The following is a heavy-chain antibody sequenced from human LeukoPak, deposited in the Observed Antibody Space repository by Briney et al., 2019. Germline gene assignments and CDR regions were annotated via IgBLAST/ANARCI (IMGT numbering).Heavy chain of an antibody. CDR3: ARGAYYCED. CDR2: ISYDGSNK. V-gene: IGHV3-30-3*01. Sequence: GGSLRLSCAASGFTFSSYAMHWVRQAPGKGLEWVAVISYDGSNKYYADSVKGRFTISRDNSKNTLYLQMNSLRAEDTAVYYCARGAYYCEDWGQGTLVTVSS. J-gene: IGHJ4*02. CDR1: GFTFSSYA. D-gene: IGHD2-21*01.